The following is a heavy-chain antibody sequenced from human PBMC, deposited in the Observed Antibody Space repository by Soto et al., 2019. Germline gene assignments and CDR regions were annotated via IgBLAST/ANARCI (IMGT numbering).Heavy chain of an antibody. Sequence: PSETLSLTCTVSGGSITSYYWSWIRQPPGKGLEWIGYIFYSGSTNYNPSLKSRVTISVDTSKNQFSLILSSVTAADTAVYYCARDLLGYCSGNSCYDYYGMDVWGQGTTVTVSS. J-gene: IGHJ6*02. CDR2: IFYSGST. CDR3: ARDLLGYCSGNSCYDYYGMDV. CDR1: GGSITSYY. D-gene: IGHD2-15*01. V-gene: IGHV4-59*01.